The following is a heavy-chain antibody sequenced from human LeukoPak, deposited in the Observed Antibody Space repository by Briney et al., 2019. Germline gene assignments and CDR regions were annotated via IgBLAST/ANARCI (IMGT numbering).Heavy chain of an antibody. Sequence: PGGSLRLSCAASGFTFSSYDIHWVRQAPGKGLEWVAVIWSDGSSKHYADSVKGRFTISRDNSKNTLYLQMSSLRAEDTALYYCARGQPPSYYDMDVWGQGTTVTVSS. CDR1: GFTFSSYD. CDR2: IWSDGSSK. V-gene: IGHV3-33*08. J-gene: IGHJ6*02. D-gene: IGHD6-13*01. CDR3: ARGQPPSYYDMDV.